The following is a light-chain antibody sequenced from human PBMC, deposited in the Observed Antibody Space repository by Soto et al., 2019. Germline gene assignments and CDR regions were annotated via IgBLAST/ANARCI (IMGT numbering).Light chain of an antibody. CDR1: QDISNS. CDR3: QKYDDLPVT. CDR2: DAS. V-gene: IGKV1-33*01. Sequence: DIQMTQSPSSLSASVGDRVTITCQASQDISNSLNWYQQKPGKAPQLLISDASSLETGVPSRFSGSGSGTEFTFNISSLQPEDMATYYCQKYDDLPVTFGQGTRLEIK. J-gene: IGKJ5*01.